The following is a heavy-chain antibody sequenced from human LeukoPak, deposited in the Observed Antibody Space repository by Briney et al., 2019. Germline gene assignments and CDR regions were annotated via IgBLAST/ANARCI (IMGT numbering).Heavy chain of an antibody. Sequence: PGGSPRLSCAASGLTVSSNYMSWVRQAPGKGLEWVSVIYAGGSTYYADSVKGRFTISRDNSKNTLYLQMNSLRAEDTAVYYCARDHDYFDYWGQGTLVTVSS. CDR1: GLTVSSNY. CDR2: IYAGGST. CDR3: ARDHDYFDY. V-gene: IGHV3-66*01. J-gene: IGHJ4*02.